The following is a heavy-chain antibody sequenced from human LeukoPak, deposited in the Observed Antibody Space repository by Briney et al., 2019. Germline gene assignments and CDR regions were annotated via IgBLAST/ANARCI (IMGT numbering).Heavy chain of an antibody. CDR2: INHSGST. D-gene: IGHD3-16*01. V-gene: IGHV4-34*01. Sequence: SETLSLTCAVYGGSFSGYYWSWIRQPPGKGLEWIGEINHSGSTNYNPSLKSRVTMSVDTSKNQFSLKLSSVTAADTAVYYCAREWGIVPPGYYYYYMDVWGKGTTVTVSS. CDR3: AREWGIVPPGYYYYYMDV. CDR1: GGSFSGYY. J-gene: IGHJ6*03.